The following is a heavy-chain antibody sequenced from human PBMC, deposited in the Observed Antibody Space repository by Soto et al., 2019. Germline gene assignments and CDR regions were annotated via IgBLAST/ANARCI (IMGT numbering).Heavy chain of an antibody. CDR2: INHSGST. D-gene: IGHD2-21*02. CDR1: GGPFSGHY. V-gene: IGHV4-34*01. J-gene: IGHJ6*02. CDR3: ARDLWGYCGTDCYPLDV. Sequence: SETLSLTCAAYGGPFSGHYWNGIRQPPGKGLEWIGEINHSGSTNYNPSLKSRVTISVDTSKNQFSLKLNSVTAADTAVYYCARDLWGYCGTDCYPLDVWGQGTTVTVSS.